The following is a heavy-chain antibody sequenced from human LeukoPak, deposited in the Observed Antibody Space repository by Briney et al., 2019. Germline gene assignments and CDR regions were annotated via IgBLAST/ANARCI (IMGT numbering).Heavy chain of an antibody. CDR3: ARVPGGVFDF. V-gene: IGHV4-4*02. CDR1: GFAFSSYA. D-gene: IGHD3-10*01. J-gene: IGHJ4*02. Sequence: PGGSLRLSCAASGFAFSSYAMSWVRQVPGKGLEWIAELSESGGTNYNPSLKSRVTISVDTSKNQFSLNLTSVTAADTAIYYCARVPGGVFDFWGQGALVTVSS. CDR2: LSESGGT.